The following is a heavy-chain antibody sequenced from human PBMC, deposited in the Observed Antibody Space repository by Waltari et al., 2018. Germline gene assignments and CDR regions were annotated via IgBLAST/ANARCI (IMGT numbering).Heavy chain of an antibody. V-gene: IGHV3-30*18. CDR3: AKGMSKMTTFDY. J-gene: IGHJ4*02. Sequence: QVDLVESGGRVVQPGGSLRLSCAASGFSFGDYGMHWVRQTPGRGLEWVGVISHDGDYKYYVDSVRGRFTLSRDNSKNTVYLEMNNLRTEDTAVYHCAKGMSKMTTFDYWGQGTLVTVSS. CDR1: GFSFGDYG. D-gene: IGHD4-17*01. CDR2: ISHDGDYK.